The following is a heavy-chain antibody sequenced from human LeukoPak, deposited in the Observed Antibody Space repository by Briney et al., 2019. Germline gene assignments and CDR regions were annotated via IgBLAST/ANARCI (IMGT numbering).Heavy chain of an antibody. CDR2: IYASGST. D-gene: IGHD6-13*01. CDR1: GGSISHYY. V-gene: IGHV4-4*07. CDR3: ASDSSSSLHY. J-gene: IGHJ4*02. Sequence: SETLSLTCTVSGGSISHYYWSWIRQAAGRGLEWIGRIYASGSTEYNPSLKSRVTMSVDTSKNQFSLKLTSVTAADTAVYFCASDSSSSLHYWGQGTLVTVSS.